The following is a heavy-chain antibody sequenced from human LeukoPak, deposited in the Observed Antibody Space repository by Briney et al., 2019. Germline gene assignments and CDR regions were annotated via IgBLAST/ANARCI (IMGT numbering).Heavy chain of an antibody. CDR3: ARAGYSNEGYSGYGHEDY. CDR2: IYYSGST. Sequence: SETLSLTCTVSGGSISSGGYYWSWIRQHPGKGLEWIGYIYYSGSTNYNPSLKSRVTISVDTSKNQFSLKLRSVTAADTAVYYCARAGYSNEGYSGYGHEDYWGQGTLVTVSS. J-gene: IGHJ4*02. V-gene: IGHV4-61*08. D-gene: IGHD5-12*01. CDR1: GGSISSGGYY.